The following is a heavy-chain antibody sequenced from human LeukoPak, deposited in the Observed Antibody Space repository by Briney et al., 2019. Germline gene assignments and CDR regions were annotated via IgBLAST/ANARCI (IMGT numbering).Heavy chain of an antibody. J-gene: IGHJ4*02. CDR2: IVVGSGNT. V-gene: IGHV1-58*02. CDR3: ARDPIYDYVWGSYRYTDEVFDY. D-gene: IGHD3-16*02. CDR1: GFTFTSSA. Sequence: SVKVSCKASGFTFTSSAMQWVRQARGQRLEWIGWIVVGSGNTNSAQKFQERVTITRDMSTSTAYMELSGLRSEDTAVYYCARDPIYDYVWGSYRYTDEVFDYWGQGTLVTVSS.